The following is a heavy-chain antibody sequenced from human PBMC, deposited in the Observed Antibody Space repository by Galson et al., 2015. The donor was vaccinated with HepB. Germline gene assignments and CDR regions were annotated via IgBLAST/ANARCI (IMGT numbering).Heavy chain of an antibody. CDR1: GFTFSSYA. J-gene: IGHJ4*02. Sequence: SLRLSCAASGFTFSSYAMHWVRQAPGKGLEWVAVISYDGSNKYYADSVKGRFTISRDNSKNTLYLQMNSLRAEDTAVYYCARQIVVVITGEYYFDYWGQGTLVTVSS. V-gene: IGHV3-30*04. D-gene: IGHD3-22*01. CDR3: ARQIVVVITGEYYFDY. CDR2: ISYDGSNK.